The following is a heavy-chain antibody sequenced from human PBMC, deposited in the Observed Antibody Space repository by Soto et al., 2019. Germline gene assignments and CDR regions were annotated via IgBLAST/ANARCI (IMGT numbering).Heavy chain of an antibody. CDR2: IWYDGSNK. J-gene: IGHJ3*02. D-gene: IGHD6-13*01. CDR3: ASPAGYILGAFDI. Sequence: GGSLRLSCAASGFTFSSYGMHWVRQAPGKGLEWVAVIWYDGSNKYYADSVKGRFTISRDNSKNTLYLQMNSLRAEDTAVYYCASPAGYILGAFDIWGQGTMVTVSS. CDR1: GFTFSSYG. V-gene: IGHV3-33*01.